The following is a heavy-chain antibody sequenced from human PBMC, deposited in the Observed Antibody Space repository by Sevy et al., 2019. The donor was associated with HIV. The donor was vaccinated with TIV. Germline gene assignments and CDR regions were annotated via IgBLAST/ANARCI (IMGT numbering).Heavy chain of an antibody. CDR2: INHSGST. D-gene: IGHD3-10*01. J-gene: IGHJ5*02. V-gene: IGHV4-34*01. CDR1: NGSFSGYY. Sequence: SETLSLTCGVYNGSFSGYYWSWIRQSPEKGLEWIGQINHSGSTNYNPSLKSRITISIDMSNSQFSLNLSSVTAADTAIYYCGRSGRSYQVSWFAPWGQGTLVTVSS. CDR3: GRSGRSYQVSWFAP.